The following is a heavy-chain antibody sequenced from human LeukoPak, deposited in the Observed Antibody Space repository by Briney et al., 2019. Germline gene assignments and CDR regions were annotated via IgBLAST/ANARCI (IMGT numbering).Heavy chain of an antibody. V-gene: IGHV3-23*01. CDR3: AKAHSMTTVTTGVDY. CDR1: GLTLSSSS. J-gene: IGHJ4*02. Sequence: PGGSLRLSCSASGLTLSSSSMNWVRQAPGKGLEWVSVISGSGGSTFYTDSVKGRFTIPRDNSKSTLYLQMNSLRAEDTAVYYCAKAHSMTTVTTGVDYWGQGTLVTVSS. D-gene: IGHD4-17*01. CDR2: ISGSGGST.